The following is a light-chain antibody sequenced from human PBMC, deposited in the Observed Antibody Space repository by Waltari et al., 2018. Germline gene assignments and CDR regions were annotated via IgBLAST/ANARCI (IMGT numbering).Light chain of an antibody. CDR2: DAS. V-gene: IGKV3D-20*01. Sequence: EIVLTQSPATLSLSPGETATLSCRASQSVGTYLAWYQQKPGLAPRLLIYDASSRATGIPDRFSGSGSGTDFTLTISRLEPEDFAVYYCQQYGSSLLTFGGGTKVEIK. CDR3: QQYGSSLLT. J-gene: IGKJ4*01. CDR1: QSVGTY.